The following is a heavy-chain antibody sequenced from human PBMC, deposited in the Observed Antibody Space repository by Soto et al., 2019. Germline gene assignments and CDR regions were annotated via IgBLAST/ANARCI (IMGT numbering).Heavy chain of an antibody. V-gene: IGHV3-30*04. CDR1: GFTFSSYA. Sequence: QVQLVESGGGVVQPGRSLRLSCAASGFTFSSYALEWVRQAPGKGLEWVAVISYDGSTKFYADSVKGRFTISRDNSKNTIYLQMNSLRAEDTAVYYCAKDVGYCTNGVCLYNWFDPWGQGTLVTVSS. CDR2: ISYDGSTK. CDR3: AKDVGYCTNGVCLYNWFDP. D-gene: IGHD2-8*01. J-gene: IGHJ5*02.